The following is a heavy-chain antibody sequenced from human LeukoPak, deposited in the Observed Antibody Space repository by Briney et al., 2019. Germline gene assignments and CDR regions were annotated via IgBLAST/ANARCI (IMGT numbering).Heavy chain of an antibody. D-gene: IGHD3-10*01. CDR3: ARDSTMVRGVIITAKNRGAFDI. J-gene: IGHJ3*02. V-gene: IGHV1-46*01. Sequence: ASVKVSCKASGYTFTSYYMHWVRQAPGQGLEWMGIINRSGGSTSYAQKFQGRVTMTRDMSTSTVHMELSSLRSEDTAVYYCARDSTMVRGVIITAKNRGAFDIWGQGTMVTVSS. CDR2: INRSGGST. CDR1: GYTFTSYY.